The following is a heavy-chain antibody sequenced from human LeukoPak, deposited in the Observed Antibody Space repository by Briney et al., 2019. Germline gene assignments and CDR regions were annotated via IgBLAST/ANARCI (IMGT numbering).Heavy chain of an antibody. J-gene: IGHJ4*02. Sequence: GGALRLSCAASGFTFSSYAMSCVRQAPGKRLEWGSAICGSGGSTYYADSVKGRFTISRDNSKNPLYLKMNSMRADDKAVYYCPKTQREWLVHVYIDYWGQGTLVTVSS. D-gene: IGHD6-19*01. CDR3: PKTQREWLVHVYIDY. CDR2: ICGSGGST. CDR1: GFTFSSYA. V-gene: IGHV3-23*01.